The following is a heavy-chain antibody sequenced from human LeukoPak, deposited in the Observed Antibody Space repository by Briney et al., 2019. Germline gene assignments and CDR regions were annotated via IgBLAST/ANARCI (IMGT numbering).Heavy chain of an antibody. V-gene: IGHV4-4*07. CDR3: ARMGSLGDTAMVRRFDY. CDR1: GVSISSYY. D-gene: IGHD5-18*01. J-gene: IGHJ4*02. CDR2: IYTSGST. Sequence: SETLSLTCTVSGVSISSYYWIWIRQPTGKALGWIGRIYTSGSTNYNPPHKSRHTISVDTSRNQFSLKLSSVTAADTAVYYCARMGSLGDTAMVRRFDYWGQGTLVTVSS.